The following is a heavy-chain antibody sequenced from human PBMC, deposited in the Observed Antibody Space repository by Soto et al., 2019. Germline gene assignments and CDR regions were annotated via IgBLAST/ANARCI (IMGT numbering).Heavy chain of an antibody. V-gene: IGHV4-34*11. CDR3: ATARDDCRRDVDKFNMDY. CDR2: IYNRGSA. CDR1: GHSISDYY. J-gene: IGHJ6*02. D-gene: IGHD2-21*02. Sequence: SETLSLTCDVSGHSISDYYWSWIRQSPGKGLEWLGYIYNRGSANNNPSLQSRATISIDTSKNQLSLNLSSVTAPDTAVDYDATARDDCRRDVDKFNMDYWGPGTTVTVSS.